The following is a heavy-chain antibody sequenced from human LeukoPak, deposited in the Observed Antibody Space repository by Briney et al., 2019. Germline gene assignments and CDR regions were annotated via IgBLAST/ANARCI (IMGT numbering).Heavy chain of an antibody. CDR2: ISGSGGST. J-gene: IGHJ5*02. V-gene: IGHV3-23*01. CDR3: ARGGFRFFAH. CDR1: GFTFSNYA. Sequence: QPGGSLRLSCAASGFTFSNYAMTWVRQVPGKGLEWVSSISGSGGSTYYADSVKGRFTISRDKSKNTLYLQMNSLTAEDTAVYYCARGGFRFFAHWGQGTLVTVSS. D-gene: IGHD2-15*01.